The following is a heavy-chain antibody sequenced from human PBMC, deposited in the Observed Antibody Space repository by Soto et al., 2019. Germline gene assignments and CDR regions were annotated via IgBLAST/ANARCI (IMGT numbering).Heavy chain of an antibody. V-gene: IGHV4-4*07. CDR1: GGSISSYY. Sequence: SETLSLTCTVSGGSISSYYWSWIRQPAGKGLEWIGRIYTSGSTNYNPSLKSRVTMSVDTSKNQFSMKLSSVTAADTAVYYCARGGGSLEWLPRSADDYYGMDVWGQGTTVTVSS. CDR3: ARGGGSLEWLPRSADDYYGMDV. D-gene: IGHD3-3*01. CDR2: IYTSGST. J-gene: IGHJ6*02.